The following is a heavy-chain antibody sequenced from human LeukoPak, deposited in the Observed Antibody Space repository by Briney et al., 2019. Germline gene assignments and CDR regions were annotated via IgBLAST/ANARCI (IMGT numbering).Heavy chain of an antibody. CDR3: ARLRMTTVTPFDY. Sequence: SQTLSLTCTVSGASISSYYWSWIRQPPGKGLEWLGYIYYSGSTNYNPSLKSRVTISVDTSKNQFSLKLSSVTAADTAVYYCARLRMTTVTPFDYWGQGTLVTVSS. V-gene: IGHV4-59*08. D-gene: IGHD4-17*01. CDR1: GASISSYY. J-gene: IGHJ4*02. CDR2: IYYSGST.